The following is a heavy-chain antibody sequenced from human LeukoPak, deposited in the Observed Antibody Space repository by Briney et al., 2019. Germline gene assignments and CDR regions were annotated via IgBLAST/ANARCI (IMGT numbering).Heavy chain of an antibody. J-gene: IGHJ3*02. CDR1: GGSISTDNW. CDR2: MYHNGRT. Sequence: ASGTLSLTCAVSGGSISTDNWWTWVRQPPGKGLEWMAYMYHNGRTNYNPSLRSRVTTSMDTSRSQFSLKLTSVTAADTAMYYCARNTNLMDATNNDAFDIWGQGTMVTVS. V-gene: IGHV4-4*02. CDR3: ARNTNLMDATNNDAFDI. D-gene: IGHD2-8*01.